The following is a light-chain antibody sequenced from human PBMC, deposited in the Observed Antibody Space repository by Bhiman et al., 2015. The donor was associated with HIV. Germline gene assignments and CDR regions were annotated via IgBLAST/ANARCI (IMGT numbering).Light chain of an antibody. Sequence: QSVLTQPPSASGTPGQRVTISCSGSSSNIGTNTVNWYQQLPGTAPKLLIYSNNQRPSGVPDRFSGSKSGTSASLAITGLQAEDEADYYCQSYDNSLSGTYWVFGGGTKLTVL. CDR3: QSYDNSLSGTYWV. CDR1: SSNIGTNT. J-gene: IGLJ3*02. CDR2: SNN. V-gene: IGLV1-44*01.